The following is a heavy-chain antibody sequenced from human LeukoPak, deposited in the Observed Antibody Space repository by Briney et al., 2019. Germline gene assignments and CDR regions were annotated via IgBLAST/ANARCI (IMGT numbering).Heavy chain of an antibody. CDR3: ARPRGYRSSSLDY. Sequence: SETLSLTCTVSGGSISSYRWSWIRQPPGKGLEWIATIDNRGSTYYNPSLESRVTIFADTSRNQLSLRLRSVTTADTAVYYRARPRGYRSSSLDYWGQGTLVTVSS. V-gene: IGHV4-59*04. J-gene: IGHJ4*02. CDR1: GGSISSYR. CDR2: IDNRGST. D-gene: IGHD6-6*01.